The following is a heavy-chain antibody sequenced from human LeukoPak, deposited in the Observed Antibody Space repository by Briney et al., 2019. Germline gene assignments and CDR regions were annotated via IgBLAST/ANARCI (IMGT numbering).Heavy chain of an antibody. CDR3: ARDSVPVVPAAIRFKINWFDP. V-gene: IGHV1-46*01. CDR1: GYTFTSYY. CDR2: INPSGGST. Sequence: ASVKVPCKASGYTFTSYYMHWVRQAPGQGLEWMGIINPSGGSTSYAQKFQGRVTMTRDTSTSTVYMELSSLRSEDTAVYYCARDSVPVVPAAIRFKINWFDPWGQGTLVTVSS. D-gene: IGHD2-2*02. J-gene: IGHJ5*02.